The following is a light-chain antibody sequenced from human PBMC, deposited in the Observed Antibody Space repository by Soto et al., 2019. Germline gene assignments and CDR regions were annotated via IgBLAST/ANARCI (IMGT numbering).Light chain of an antibody. CDR1: QNIDRW. CDR3: QHYNSYPWT. Sequence: DIQMTQSPSTLSASVGDRVTITCRASQNIDRWLAWYQQKPGKAPNLLIYGASNLESGVPSRFSGSVSGTEFTRTISSLRPDDFATYYCQHYNSYPWTFGQGTNVQIK. CDR2: GAS. V-gene: IGKV1-5*03. J-gene: IGKJ1*01.